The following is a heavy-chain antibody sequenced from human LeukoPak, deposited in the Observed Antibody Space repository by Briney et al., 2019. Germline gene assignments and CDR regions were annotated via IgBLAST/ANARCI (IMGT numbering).Heavy chain of an antibody. D-gene: IGHD2-2*01. CDR1: GFTFSNYA. CDR2: ISGSGGST. J-gene: IGHJ4*02. Sequence: GGSLRLSCSASGFTFSNYAMNWVRQAPGKGLEWVSAISGSGGSTYYADSVKGRFTISRDNSKNTLYLQMNSLRAEDTAVYYCAKEPQEYCSSTSCHFDYWGQGTLVTVSS. CDR3: AKEPQEYCSSTSCHFDY. V-gene: IGHV3-23*01.